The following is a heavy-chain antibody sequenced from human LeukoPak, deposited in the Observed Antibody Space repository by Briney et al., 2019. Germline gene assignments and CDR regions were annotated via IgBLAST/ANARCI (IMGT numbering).Heavy chain of an antibody. V-gene: IGHV3-23*01. CDR3: ASRDPCSGDICYGLGY. D-gene: IGHD2-15*01. J-gene: IGHJ4*02. CDR1: RFTISNNG. Sequence: GGSLRLSCAASRFTISNNGMHWVRQAPGKGLGWVSGLSWTRHDTYYADSVKGRFTISRDNSKNTLYLQMNSLRGEDTATYYCASRDPCSGDICYGLGYWGQGTLVTVST. CDR2: LSWTRHDT.